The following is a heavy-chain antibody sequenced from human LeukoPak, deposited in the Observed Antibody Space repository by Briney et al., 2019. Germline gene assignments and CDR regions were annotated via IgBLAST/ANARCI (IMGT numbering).Heavy chain of an antibody. CDR2: ISGSGGST. CDR1: GFTFSSYA. CDR3: AKEYVEFGELLAKSWFDP. D-gene: IGHD3-10*01. Sequence: LPGGSLRLSCAASGFTFSSYAMSWVSQAPGKGLEWVSAISGSGGSTYYADSVKGRFTISRDTSKNTLYLQINSLRAEDTAVYYCAKEYVEFGELLAKSWFDPWAQGTLVTVSS. V-gene: IGHV3-23*01. J-gene: IGHJ5*02.